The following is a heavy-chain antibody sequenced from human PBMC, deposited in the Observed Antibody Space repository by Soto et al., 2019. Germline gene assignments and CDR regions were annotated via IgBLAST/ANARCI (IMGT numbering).Heavy chain of an antibody. J-gene: IGHJ4*02. CDR1: GFTFSSYN. V-gene: IGHV3-64*02. Sequence: EVQLVESGEGLVQPGGSLRLSCAASGFTFSSYNIHWIRQAPGKGLEFVSAISRSGDITYYADSVKGRFTITRDNSKNTVWLQMGSLRAEDMAVYYCARARCSSGQCYYFDYWGRGALVSVSS. D-gene: IGHD2-15*01. CDR2: ISRSGDIT. CDR3: ARARCSSGQCYYFDY.